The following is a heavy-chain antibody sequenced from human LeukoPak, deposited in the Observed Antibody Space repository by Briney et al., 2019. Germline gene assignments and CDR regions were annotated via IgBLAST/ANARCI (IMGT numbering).Heavy chain of an antibody. D-gene: IGHD3-10*01. CDR3: ALTVWGVGLLST. J-gene: IGHJ3*01. CDR1: ERRIGNSSSY. CDR2: IYYSGST. Sequence: SVPLSLAHSAEERRIGNSSSYWGWIRQPPGKGLEWIGSIYYSGSTYYNPSLKSRVTISVDTSKNQFSLKLSSVTVADTAVYSCALTVWGVGLLSTRGQGTMVIVSS. V-gene: IGHV4-39*01.